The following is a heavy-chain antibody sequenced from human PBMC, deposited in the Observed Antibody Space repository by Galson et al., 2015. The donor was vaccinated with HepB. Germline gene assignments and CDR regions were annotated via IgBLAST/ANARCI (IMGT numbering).Heavy chain of an antibody. V-gene: IGHV1-46*03. J-gene: IGHJ4*02. D-gene: IGHD2-15*01. CDR3: ARARCSGGSCPLGH. CDR2: INPSVGNT. Sequence: SVKVSCKASGYRSTLHYMYWVRQTPEQGLEWMGIINPSVGNTNYAQKFQGRVTMTRDTSTSTLYMELSSLRAEDTAVYYCARARCSGGSCPLGHWGQGTLVTVSS. CDR1: GYRSTLHY.